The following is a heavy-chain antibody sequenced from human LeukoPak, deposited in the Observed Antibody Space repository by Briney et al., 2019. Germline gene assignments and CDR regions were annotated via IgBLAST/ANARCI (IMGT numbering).Heavy chain of an antibody. Sequence: SETLTLTCAVYGGSFSGYYWSWIRQPPGKGLEWIGEINHSGSTNYNPSLKSRVTISVDTSKNQFSLKLSSVTAADTAVYYCAREIPLGSSSSGGLDYWGQGTLVTVSS. CDR1: GGSFSGYY. CDR2: INHSGST. V-gene: IGHV4-34*01. J-gene: IGHJ4*02. D-gene: IGHD6-6*01. CDR3: AREIPLGSSSSGGLDY.